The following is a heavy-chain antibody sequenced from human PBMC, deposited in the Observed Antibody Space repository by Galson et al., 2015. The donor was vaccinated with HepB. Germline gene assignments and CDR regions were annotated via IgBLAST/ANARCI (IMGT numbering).Heavy chain of an antibody. Sequence: SLRLSCAASGFTSSSYAMTWVRQAPGKGLEWVSAISGSGGNTYYTDSVKGRFTISRDNSKNTLYLQMNSLRAEDTAVYYCAKGGSGWYRDYFDYWGQGTLVTVSS. CDR1: GFTSSSYA. J-gene: IGHJ4*02. D-gene: IGHD6-19*01. V-gene: IGHV3-23*01. CDR3: AKGGSGWYRDYFDY. CDR2: ISGSGGNT.